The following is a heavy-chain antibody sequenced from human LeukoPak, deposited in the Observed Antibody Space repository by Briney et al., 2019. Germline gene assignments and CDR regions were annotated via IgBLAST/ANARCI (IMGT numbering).Heavy chain of an antibody. CDR2: ISSSSSYI. D-gene: IGHD5-18*01. Sequence: GGSLRLSCAASGFTFSSYSMNWVRQAPGKGLEWVSSISSSSSYIYYADSVKGRFTISRDNSKNTLYLQMNSLRAEDTAVYYCARDRYSYANYYFDYWGQGTLVTVSS. V-gene: IGHV3-21*01. J-gene: IGHJ4*02. CDR1: GFTFSSYS. CDR3: ARDRYSYANYYFDY.